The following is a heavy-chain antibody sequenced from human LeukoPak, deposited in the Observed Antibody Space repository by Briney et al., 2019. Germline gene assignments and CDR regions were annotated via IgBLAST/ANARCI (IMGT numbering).Heavy chain of an antibody. D-gene: IGHD3-22*01. CDR2: IYTSGST. CDR3: ARHSLLTYYYDSSGYYYGAFDI. J-gene: IGHJ3*02. V-gene: IGHV4-61*02. CDR1: GGSISSGSYY. Sequence: PSQTLSLTCTVSGGSISSGSYYWSWIRQPAGKGLEWIGRIYTSGSTNYNPSLKRRVTISVDTSKNQFSLKLSSVTAADTAVYYCARHSLLTYYYDSSGYYYGAFDIWGQGTMVTVSS.